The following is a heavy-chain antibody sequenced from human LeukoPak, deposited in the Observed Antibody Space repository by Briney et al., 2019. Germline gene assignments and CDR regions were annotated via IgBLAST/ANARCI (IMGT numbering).Heavy chain of an antibody. J-gene: IGHJ4*02. V-gene: IGHV3-7*01. CDR3: ATDFEMVGRMDY. Sequence: PGGSLRLSCAASGFTFSNYWMSWVRQAPGKGLEWVANIKQDGSEKYYVDSVKGRFTISRDNAKNSLYLQMNSLRAEDTAVYYCATDFEMVGRMDYWGQGTLVTVSS. D-gene: IGHD3-3*01. CDR2: IKQDGSEK. CDR1: GFTFSNYW.